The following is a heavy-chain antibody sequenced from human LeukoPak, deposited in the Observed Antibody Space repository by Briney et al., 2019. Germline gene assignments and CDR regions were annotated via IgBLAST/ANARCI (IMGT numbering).Heavy chain of an antibody. J-gene: IGHJ6*04. CDR1: GFTFSSYE. Sequence: GGSLRLSCAASGFTFSSYEMNWVRLAPGKGLEWVSYISSSGSTIYYADSVKGRFTISRDNAKNSLYLQMNSLRAEDTAVYYCAQLGPDPYDNYGMDVWGKGTTVTVSS. CDR3: AQLGPDPYDNYGMDV. CDR2: ISSSGSTI. V-gene: IGHV3-48*03. D-gene: IGHD7-27*01.